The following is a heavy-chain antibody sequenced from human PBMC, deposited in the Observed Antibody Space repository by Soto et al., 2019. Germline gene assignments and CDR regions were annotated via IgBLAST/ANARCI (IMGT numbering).Heavy chain of an antibody. CDR2: ISAYNGNT. V-gene: IGHV1-18*01. CDR1: GYTFTSSG. J-gene: IGHJ3*02. Sequence: ASVKVSCKASGYTFTSSGISWVRQAPGQGLQWMGWISAYNGNTNSAQKLQGRVTMTTDTSTSTAYMELRSLRSDDTAVYYCARDWGPIVLMVYAPDACDIWGQGTMVTVSS. D-gene: IGHD2-8*01. CDR3: ARDWGPIVLMVYAPDACDI.